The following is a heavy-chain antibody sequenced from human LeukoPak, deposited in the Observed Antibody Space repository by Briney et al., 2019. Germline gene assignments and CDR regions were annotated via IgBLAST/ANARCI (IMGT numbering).Heavy chain of an antibody. CDR1: GGSISSSSYY. CDR3: ARAGSSSWPHYYYYMDV. J-gene: IGHJ6*03. Sequence: PSETLSLTCTVSGGSISSSSYYWGWIRQPPGKGLEWIGNIYYSGSTYYNPSLKSRVTISVDTSKNQFSLKLSSVTAADTAVYYCARAGSSSWPHYYYYMDVWGKGTTVTISS. V-gene: IGHV4-39*07. D-gene: IGHD6-13*01. CDR2: IYYSGST.